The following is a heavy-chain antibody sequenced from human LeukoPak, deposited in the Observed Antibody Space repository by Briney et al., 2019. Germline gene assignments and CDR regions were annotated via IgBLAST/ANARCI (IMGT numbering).Heavy chain of an antibody. D-gene: IGHD3-10*01. CDR3: ARYGSGSRYYYYYYYMDV. CDR1: GYSISSGYY. J-gene: IGHJ6*03. CDR2: INHSGST. Sequence: SETLSLTCTVSGYSISSGYYWSWIRQPPGKGLEWIGEINHSGSTNYNPSLKSRVTISVDTSKNQFSLKLSSVTAADTAVYYCARYGSGSRYYYYYYYMDVWGKGTTVTVSS. V-gene: IGHV4-38-2*02.